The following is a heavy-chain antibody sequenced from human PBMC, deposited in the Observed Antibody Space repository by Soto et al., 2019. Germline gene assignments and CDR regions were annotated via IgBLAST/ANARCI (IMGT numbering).Heavy chain of an antibody. CDR1: GYTFTGYY. CDR3: ARGIAAAGTGLGNDY. V-gene: IGHV1-2*04. CDR2: INPNSGGT. J-gene: IGHJ4*02. D-gene: IGHD6-13*01. Sequence: ASVKVSCKASGYTFTGYYMHWVRQAPGQGLEWMGWINPNSGGTNYAQKFQGWVTMTRDTSISTAYMELSRLRSDDTAVYYCARGIAAAGTGLGNDYWGQGTLVTVSS.